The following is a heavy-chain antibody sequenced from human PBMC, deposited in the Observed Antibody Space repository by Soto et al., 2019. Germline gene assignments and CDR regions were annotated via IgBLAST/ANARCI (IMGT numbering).Heavy chain of an antibody. J-gene: IGHJ6*02. CDR3: ARDFIAAAGINSEEYYYGMDV. Sequence: SVKVSCKASGGTFSSYAISWVRQAPGQGLEWMGGIIPIFGTANYAQKFQGRVTITADESTSTAYMELSSLRSEDTAVYYCARDFIAAAGINSEEYYYGMDVWGQGTTVTVSS. V-gene: IGHV1-69*13. CDR2: IIPIFGTA. D-gene: IGHD6-13*01. CDR1: GGTFSSYA.